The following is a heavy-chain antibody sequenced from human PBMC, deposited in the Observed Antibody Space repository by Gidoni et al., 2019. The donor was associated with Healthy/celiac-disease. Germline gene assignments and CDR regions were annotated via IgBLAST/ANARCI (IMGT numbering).Heavy chain of an antibody. D-gene: IGHD6-13*01. CDR2: IYPGDSDT. J-gene: IGHJ6*02. CDR3: ARLRIAAAARYYYGMDV. CDR1: GYSFTSYW. V-gene: IGHV5-51*01. Sequence: EVQLVQSGAEVKKPGESLKISCKGSGYSFTSYWIGWVRQMPGKGLEWMGIIYPGDSDTRYSPSFQGQVTISADKSISTAYLQWSSLKASDTAMYYCARLRIAAAARYYYGMDVWGQGTTVTVSS.